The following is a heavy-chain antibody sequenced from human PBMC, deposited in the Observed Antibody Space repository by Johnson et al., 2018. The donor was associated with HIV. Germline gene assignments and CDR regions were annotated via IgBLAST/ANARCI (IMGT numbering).Heavy chain of an antibody. D-gene: IGHD3-3*01. Sequence: QVQLVESGGGVVQPGRSLRLSCAASGFTFSSYPMHWVRQAPDKGLEWVALMSYDGSNKYYADSVKGRFTISRDNSKNTLYLQMNSLRAEDAAVYYCARDLRGYPIIDAFDIWGQGTMVTVSS. CDR1: GFTFSSYP. V-gene: IGHV3-30*04. CDR3: ARDLRGYPIIDAFDI. J-gene: IGHJ3*02. CDR2: MSYDGSNK.